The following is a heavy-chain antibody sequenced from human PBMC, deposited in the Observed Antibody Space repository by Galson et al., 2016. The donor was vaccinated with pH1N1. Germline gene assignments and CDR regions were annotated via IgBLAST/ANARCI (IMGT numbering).Heavy chain of an antibody. D-gene: IGHD4-23*01. CDR1: GYTFTDHY. V-gene: IGHV1-2*06. CDR3: ARHDYGGCFDP. J-gene: IGHJ5*02. Sequence: SVKVSCKASGYTFTDHYIHWVRQAPGQGLEWMGRISPDSGGTNYAQKFRGRGTMTGDTSINTAYMELSRLRSDDTAVYYCARHDYGGCFDPWGQGTLVTVSS. CDR2: ISPDSGGT.